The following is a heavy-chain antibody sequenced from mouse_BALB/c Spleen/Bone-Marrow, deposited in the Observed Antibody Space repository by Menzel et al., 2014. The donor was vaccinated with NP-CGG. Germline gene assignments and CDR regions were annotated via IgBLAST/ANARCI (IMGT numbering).Heavy chain of an antibody. V-gene: IGHV5-17*02. CDR1: GFTFSSFG. D-gene: IGHD1-1*01. J-gene: IGHJ2*01. CDR3: ARLGSSSGYFDY. CDR2: ISSGSSTI. Sequence: EVKLMESGGGLVQPGGSRKLSCAASGFTFSSFGMHWVRQAPEKGLEWVAYISSGSSTIYYADTVMGRFTISRDNPKNTLFLQMTSLRSEDTAMYYCARLGSSSGYFDYWGQGTTLTVSS.